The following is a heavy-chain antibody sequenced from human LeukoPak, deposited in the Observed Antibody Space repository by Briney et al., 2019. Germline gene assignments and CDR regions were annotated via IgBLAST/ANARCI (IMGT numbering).Heavy chain of an antibody. CDR3: ARVYSGNKRFDY. D-gene: IGHD1-26*01. CDR1: GYSISSGYY. V-gene: IGHV4-38-2*02. Sequence: SETLSLTCTVSGYSISSGYYWGWIRQPPGKGLEWIGSIYHSGSTYYNPSLKSRVTISVDTSKNQFSLKLSSVTAADTAVYYCARVYSGNKRFDYWGQGTLVTVSS. J-gene: IGHJ4*02. CDR2: IYHSGST.